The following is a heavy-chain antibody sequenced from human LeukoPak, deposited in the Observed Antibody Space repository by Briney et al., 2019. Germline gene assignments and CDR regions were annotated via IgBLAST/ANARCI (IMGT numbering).Heavy chain of an antibody. V-gene: IGHV1-2*02. Sequence: ASVKVSCKASGYTFTSYGISWVRQAPGQGLEWMGWINPNSGGTNYAQKFQGRVTMTRDTSISTAYMELSRLRSDDTAVYYCARDDWQQPSWGQGTLVTVSS. CDR1: GYTFTSYG. CDR3: ARDDWQQPS. D-gene: IGHD6-13*01. J-gene: IGHJ4*02. CDR2: INPNSGGT.